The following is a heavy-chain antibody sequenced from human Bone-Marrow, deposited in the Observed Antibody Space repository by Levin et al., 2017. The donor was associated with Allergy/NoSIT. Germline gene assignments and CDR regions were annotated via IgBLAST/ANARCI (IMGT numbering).Heavy chain of an antibody. Sequence: PGESLKISCAASGILFSSYDMNWVRQAPGKGLEWVSSISAGGNYIYYADSVKGRFTISRDNAKNSLFLQMNSLRAEDTAVYYCASWAMYHYDRSAFYYFYYGVDGWGQRTTVTLSS. CDR1: GILFSSYD. D-gene: IGHD3-22*01. J-gene: IGHJ6*01. CDR2: ISAGGNYI. V-gene: IGHV3-21*01. CDR3: ASWAMYHYDRSAFYYFYYGVDG.